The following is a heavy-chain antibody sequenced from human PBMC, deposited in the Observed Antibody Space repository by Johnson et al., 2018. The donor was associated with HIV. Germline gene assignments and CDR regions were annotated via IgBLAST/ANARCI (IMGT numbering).Heavy chain of an antibody. V-gene: IGHV3-15*01. CDR2: VKSKTDGGTI. D-gene: IGHD3-10*01. Sequence: VQLVESGGGSVKSGGSLRVSCAASGFTFSNAWMSWVRQAPGKGLEWVGRVKSKTDGGTIDYAAAVKGSFIISRDDSKNTLYLQMNGLKPEDTAVYYCTTMAALWFGDLHVFGDGFDIWGQGTMVTVSS. CDR3: TTMAALWFGDLHVFGDGFDI. J-gene: IGHJ3*02. CDR1: GFTFSNAW.